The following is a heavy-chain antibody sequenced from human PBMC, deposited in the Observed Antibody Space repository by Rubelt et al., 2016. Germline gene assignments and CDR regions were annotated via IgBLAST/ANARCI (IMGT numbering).Heavy chain of an antibody. CDR1: GGSISSYY. Sequence: QVQLQESGPGLVKPSETLSLTCTVSGGSISSYYWSWIRQPPGKGLEWIGSIYYSGSTYYNPSLKSRVPISVDTSKNQFSLKLSSVTAAGTAVYYCARWGGSYHCFDYWGQGTLVTVSS. V-gene: IGHV4-59*01. D-gene: IGHD1-26*01. J-gene: IGHJ4*02. CDR3: ARWGGSYHCFDY. CDR2: IYYSGST.